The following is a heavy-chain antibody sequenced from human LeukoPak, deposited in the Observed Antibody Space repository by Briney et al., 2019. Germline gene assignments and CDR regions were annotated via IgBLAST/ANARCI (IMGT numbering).Heavy chain of an antibody. V-gene: IGHV4-4*07. CDR1: GGSISSYY. CDR3: ARARITMIVGAFDI. Sequence: PSETLSLTCTVSGGSISSYYWSWIRQPAGKGLEWIGRIDTSGNTNYKPSLKSRVTMSVDTSKNQFSLKLSSVTAADTAVYYCARARITMIVGAFDIWGQGTMVAVSS. J-gene: IGHJ3*02. CDR2: IDTSGNT. D-gene: IGHD3-22*01.